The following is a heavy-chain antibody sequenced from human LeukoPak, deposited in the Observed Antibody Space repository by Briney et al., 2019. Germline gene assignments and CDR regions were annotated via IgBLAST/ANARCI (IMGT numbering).Heavy chain of an antibody. J-gene: IGHJ4*02. CDR2: ISGSGGST. V-gene: IGHV3-23*01. Sequence: GGSLRLSCAASGFTFSSYAMSWVRQAPGKGLEWVSAISGSGGSTYYADSVKGRFTISRDNSKNTLYLQMNSLRAEDTAVYHCAKALGYYYDSSGPFDYWGQGTLVTVSS. CDR3: AKALGYYYDSSGPFDY. D-gene: IGHD3-22*01. CDR1: GFTFSSYA.